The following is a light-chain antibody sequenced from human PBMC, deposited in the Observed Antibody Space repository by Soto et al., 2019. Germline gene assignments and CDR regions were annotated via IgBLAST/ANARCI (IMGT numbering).Light chain of an antibody. V-gene: IGLV1-51*01. CDR1: SSKIGGNS. J-gene: IGLJ1*01. CDR3: GSWDSSLSAYV. Sequence: QSVMTQPPSVSAAPGQRVTISCSGSSSKIGGNSVSWYQQLPGTAPKLLIYDDDNRPSGIPDRFSGSESGTSATLGITGFQTGDDDDYYCGSWDSSLSAYVFGTGTKLTVL. CDR2: DDD.